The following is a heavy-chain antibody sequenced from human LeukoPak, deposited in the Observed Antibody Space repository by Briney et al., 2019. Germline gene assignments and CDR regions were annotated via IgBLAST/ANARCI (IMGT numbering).Heavy chain of an antibody. Sequence: PGGSLRLSCAASGFTFSSYAMSWVRQAPGKGLEWVSAISGSGGSTYYADSVKGRFTISRDNSKNTLYLQMNSLRAEDTAVYYCAKDLAIAVAGTRPFDYWGQGTLVTVSS. J-gene: IGHJ4*02. D-gene: IGHD6-19*01. CDR2: ISGSGGST. CDR3: AKDLAIAVAGTRPFDY. V-gene: IGHV3-23*01. CDR1: GFTFSSYA.